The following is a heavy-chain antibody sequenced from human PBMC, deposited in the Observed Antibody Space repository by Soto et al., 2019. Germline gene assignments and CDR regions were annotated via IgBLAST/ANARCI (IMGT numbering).Heavy chain of an antibody. CDR3: ARDIPESSGYSCAFDI. Sequence: PGGSLRLSCAASGFTVSNKYMSWVRQAPGKGLEWVSVIYSGGSTYYADSVKGRFTFSRDNSKNTLYLQMNSLRAEDTAVYYCARDIPESSGYSCAFDIWGQGTMVTV. CDR1: GFTVSNKY. D-gene: IGHD3-22*01. CDR2: IYSGGST. J-gene: IGHJ3*02. V-gene: IGHV3-66*01.